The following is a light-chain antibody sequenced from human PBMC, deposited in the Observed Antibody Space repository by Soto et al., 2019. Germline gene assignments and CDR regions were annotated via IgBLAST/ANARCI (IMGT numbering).Light chain of an antibody. CDR2: GNS. V-gene: IGLV1-40*01. Sequence: QSVLTQPPSVSVAPGQRVTISCTGSSSNIGAGSDVHWYQQLPGTAPKLLIYGNSNRPSGVPDRFSGSKPGTSASLAITGLQAEDEADYYCQSYDSSLSVSYVFGTGTKVTVL. CDR3: QSYDSSLSVSYV. J-gene: IGLJ1*01. CDR1: SSNIGAGSD.